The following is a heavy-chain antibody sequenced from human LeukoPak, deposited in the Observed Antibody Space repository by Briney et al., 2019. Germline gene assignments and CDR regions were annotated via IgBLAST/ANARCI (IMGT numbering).Heavy chain of an antibody. Sequence: GGSLRLSCAASGFTFSSYGMHWVRQAPGKGLGWVAFIRYDGSNKYYADSVKGRFTISRDNSKNTLYLQMNSLRAEDTAVYYCAKDPMVRGVIGRYYDYWGQGTLVTVSS. CDR2: IRYDGSNK. CDR1: GFTFSSYG. CDR3: AKDPMVRGVIGRYYDY. J-gene: IGHJ4*02. D-gene: IGHD3-10*01. V-gene: IGHV3-30*02.